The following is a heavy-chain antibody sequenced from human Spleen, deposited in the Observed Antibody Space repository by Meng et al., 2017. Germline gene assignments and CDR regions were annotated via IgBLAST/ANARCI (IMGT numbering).Heavy chain of an antibody. Sequence: SLKISCAASGFTFSSYAMHWVRQAPGKGLEWVAVISYDGSNKYYADSVKGRFTISRDNSKNTLYLQMNSLRAEDTAVYYCARVVGPAYYYGSGSSRHWGQGTLVTVSS. D-gene: IGHD3-10*01. J-gene: IGHJ4*02. V-gene: IGHV3-30*04. CDR2: ISYDGSNK. CDR1: GFTFSSYA. CDR3: ARVVGPAYYYGSGSSRH.